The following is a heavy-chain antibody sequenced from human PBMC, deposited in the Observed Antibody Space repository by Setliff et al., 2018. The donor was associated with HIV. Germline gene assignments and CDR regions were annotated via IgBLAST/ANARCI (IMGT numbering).Heavy chain of an antibody. Sequence: GGSLRLSCTASGFTFSDYEMNWVRQAPGKGLEWVSYISSSGNTVYYADSVKGRFTIARNNSKNTLYLLMYSLRAEDTAIYYCAKASSPPYYYYMDVWGKGTTVTVSS. CDR3: AKASSPPYYYYMDV. CDR1: GFTFSDYE. J-gene: IGHJ6*03. V-gene: IGHV3-48*03. CDR2: ISSSGNTV.